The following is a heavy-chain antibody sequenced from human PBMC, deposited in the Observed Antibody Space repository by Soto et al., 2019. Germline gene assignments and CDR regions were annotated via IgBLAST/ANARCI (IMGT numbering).Heavy chain of an antibody. CDR1: YA. CDR3: AKDLYYDSSGPRPGMDV. CDR2: ISGSGGST. Sequence: YAMSWVRQAPGKGLEWVSAISGSGGSTYYADSVKGRFTISRDNSKNTLYLQMNSLRAEDTAVYYCAKDLYYDSSGPRPGMDVWGQGTTVTVSS. V-gene: IGHV3-23*01. D-gene: IGHD3-22*01. J-gene: IGHJ6*02.